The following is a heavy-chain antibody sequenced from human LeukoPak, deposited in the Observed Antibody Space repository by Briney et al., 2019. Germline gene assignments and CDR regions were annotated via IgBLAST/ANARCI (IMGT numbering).Heavy chain of an antibody. J-gene: IGHJ4*02. Sequence: GGSLRLSCEASGFNFNKAWMSWVRQTPGKGLEWVAHIRSKTDGGTADYAAPVKGRFTISRDNSKNTLFLQMNSLRAEDAAVYYCAKAPATSCSGVYCYPFDHWGQGTLVTVSS. V-gene: IGHV3-15*01. CDR3: AKAPATSCSGVYCYPFDH. CDR1: GFNFNKAW. CDR2: IRSKTDGGTA. D-gene: IGHD2-15*01.